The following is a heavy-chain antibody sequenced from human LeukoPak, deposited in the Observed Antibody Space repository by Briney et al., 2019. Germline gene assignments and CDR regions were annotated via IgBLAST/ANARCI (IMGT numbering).Heavy chain of an antibody. CDR3: ARWYYDSSGYRYFDY. D-gene: IGHD3-22*01. J-gene: IGHJ4*02. Sequence: SETLSLTCTVSGGSISSYYWTWSRQPPGKGLEWIGNIDYSGNTKYNPSLKSRVTISVDTSKNQFSLKLSSVTAADTAVYYCARWYYDSSGYRYFDYWGQGTLVTVSS. CDR2: IDYSGNT. V-gene: IGHV4-59*01. CDR1: GGSISSYY.